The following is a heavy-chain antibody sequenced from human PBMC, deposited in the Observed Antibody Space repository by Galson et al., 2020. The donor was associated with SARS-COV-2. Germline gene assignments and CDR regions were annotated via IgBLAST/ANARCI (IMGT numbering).Heavy chain of an antibody. D-gene: IGHD5-12*01. CDR1: GFTFSGSA. Sequence: QLGESLKISCAASGFTFSGSAIHWVRQAPGKGLEWVGRIRSRGNGYATAYAASVKGRFSISRDDSKNTAYLQVNSLQTEDTAVYYCTCYSGYDQTYLGFDYWGQGTLVTVSS. CDR2: IRSRGNGYAT. J-gene: IGHJ4*02. CDR3: TCYSGYDQTYLGFDY. V-gene: IGHV3-73*01.